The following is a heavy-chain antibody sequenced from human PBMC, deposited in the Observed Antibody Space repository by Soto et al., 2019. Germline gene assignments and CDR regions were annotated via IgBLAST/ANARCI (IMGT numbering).Heavy chain of an antibody. CDR2: IDGSGGIT. D-gene: IGHD3-10*01. Sequence: QLLQSGGGLVQPGGSLTLSCAASGFTFGTTDMSWVRQAPGAGLEWVSTIDGSGGITYYADSVKGRFTISRDNSRNTVYLQMNSVRGDDTALYYCVKNSGWFNTWGQGALVTVSS. CDR3: VKNSGWFNT. J-gene: IGHJ5*02. V-gene: IGHV3-23*01. CDR1: GFTFGTTD.